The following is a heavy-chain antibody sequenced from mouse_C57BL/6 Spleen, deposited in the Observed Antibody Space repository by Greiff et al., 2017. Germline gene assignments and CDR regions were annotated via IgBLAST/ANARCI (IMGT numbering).Heavy chain of an antibody. D-gene: IGHD2-1*01. Sequence: QVQLQQSGAELARPGASVKLSCKASGYTFTSYGISWVKQRTGQGLEWIGEIYPRSGNTYYNAKFKGKATLTADKSSSTAYMVLRSLTSDDSAVYFCAGSSTMVYWYLDVWGTGTTVTVSS. CDR2: IYPRSGNT. V-gene: IGHV1-81*01. CDR3: AGSSTMVYWYLDV. J-gene: IGHJ1*03. CDR1: GYTFTSYG.